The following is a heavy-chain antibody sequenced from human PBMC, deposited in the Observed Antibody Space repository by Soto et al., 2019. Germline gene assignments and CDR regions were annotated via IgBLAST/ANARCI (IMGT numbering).Heavy chain of an antibody. V-gene: IGHV3-30*18. J-gene: IGHJ6*02. CDR2: ISYDGSNK. Sequence: GGSLRLSCAASGFTFSSYGMHWVRQAPGKGLEWVAVISYDGSNKYYADSVKGRFTISRDNSKNTLYLQMNSLRAEDTAVYYCAKDRRYCSGGSCSRFYYYYGMDVWGQGTTVTVSS. D-gene: IGHD2-15*01. CDR3: AKDRRYCSGGSCSRFYYYYGMDV. CDR1: GFTFSSYG.